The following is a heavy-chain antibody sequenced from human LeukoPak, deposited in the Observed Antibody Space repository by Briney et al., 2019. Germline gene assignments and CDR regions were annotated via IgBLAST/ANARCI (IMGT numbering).Heavy chain of an antibody. V-gene: IGHV3-7*01. D-gene: IGHD6-13*01. CDR3: ARDGTAAGLYFDL. J-gene: IGHJ4*01. Sequence: GGSLRRSCEVSGFTFTDYWVNWVRQAPGKGPEWVASIRQDGSEKTYVDSVKGRFTISRDNTKNSLSLQLNGLRAEDTAVYYCARDGTAAGLYFDLWGQGTLVTVSS. CDR2: IRQDGSEK. CDR1: GFTFTDYW.